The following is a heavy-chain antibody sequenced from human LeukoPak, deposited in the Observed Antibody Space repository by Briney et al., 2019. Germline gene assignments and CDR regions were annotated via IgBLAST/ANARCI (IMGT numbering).Heavy chain of an antibody. CDR2: IKQDGSEK. J-gene: IGHJ4*02. D-gene: IGHD2-2*01. Sequence: GGSLRLSCAASGFTFSSYWMSWVRQAPGKGLEWMANIKQDGSEKYYVDSVKGRFTISRDNAKNSLYLQMNSLRAEDTAVYYCARGARYCSTTSCYSYFDYWGQGTPVTVSS. V-gene: IGHV3-7*01. CDR3: ARGARYCSTTSCYSYFDY. CDR1: GFTFSSYW.